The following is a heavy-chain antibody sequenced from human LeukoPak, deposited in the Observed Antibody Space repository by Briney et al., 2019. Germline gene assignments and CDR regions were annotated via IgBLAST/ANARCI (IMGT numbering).Heavy chain of an antibody. V-gene: IGHV3-9*01. CDR1: GFTFDDYA. J-gene: IGHJ5*02. D-gene: IGHD6-13*01. Sequence: PGRSLRISCTASGFTFDDYAMHWVRQAPGKGLEWVSGISWDGGSIAYADSVKGRFAISRDNAKNSLYLQMNSLRPEDTALYYCAKDFSSSWFGTWFDPWGQGTLVTVSS. CDR2: ISWDGGSI. CDR3: AKDFSSSWFGTWFDP.